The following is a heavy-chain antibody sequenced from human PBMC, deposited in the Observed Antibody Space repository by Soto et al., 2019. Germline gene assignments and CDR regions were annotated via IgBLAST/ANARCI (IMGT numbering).Heavy chain of an antibody. CDR3: AKGRDQWGIVVVPAAAINSYYYYGMDV. V-gene: IGHV3-23*01. CDR1: GFTFSSYA. Sequence: EVQLLESGGGLVQPGGSLRLSCAASGFTFSSYAMSWVRQAPGKGLEWVSAISGSGGSTYYADSVKGRFTISRDNSKNTLYLQMNSLRAEDTAVYYCAKGRDQWGIVVVPAAAINSYYYYGMDVW. D-gene: IGHD2-2*01. J-gene: IGHJ6*01. CDR2: ISGSGGST.